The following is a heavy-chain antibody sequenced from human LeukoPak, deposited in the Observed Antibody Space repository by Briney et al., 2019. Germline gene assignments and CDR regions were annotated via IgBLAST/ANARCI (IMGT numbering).Heavy chain of an antibody. D-gene: IGHD3-10*01. V-gene: IGHV4-59*08. Sequence: SETLSLTCTVSGGSISSYYWSWIRQPPGKGLDWIGYIFYSGTTNYNPSLKSRVTISVDTSKNQFSLKLSSVTAADTAVYYCARLWFGEYYYYYGMDVWGQGTTVTVSS. CDR1: GGSISSYY. CDR2: IFYSGTT. CDR3: ARLWFGEYYYYYGMDV. J-gene: IGHJ6*02.